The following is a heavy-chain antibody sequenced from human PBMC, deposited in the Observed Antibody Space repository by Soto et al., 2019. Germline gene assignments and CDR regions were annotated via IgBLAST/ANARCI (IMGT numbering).Heavy chain of an antibody. CDR2: ISAYNGNT. CDR1: GYTFTSYG. Sequence: GASVKVSCKASGYTFTSYGISWVRQAPGQGLEWMGWISAYNGNTNYAQKLQGRVTMTTDTSTSTAYMELRSLRSDDTAVYYCARERKYYDSSGTRDAFDIRGQGTMVTVSS. D-gene: IGHD3-22*01. CDR3: ARERKYYDSSGTRDAFDI. V-gene: IGHV1-18*01. J-gene: IGHJ3*02.